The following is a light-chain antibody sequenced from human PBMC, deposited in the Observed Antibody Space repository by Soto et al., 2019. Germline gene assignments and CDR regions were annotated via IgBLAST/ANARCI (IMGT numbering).Light chain of an antibody. CDR1: SSNIGAGYD. J-gene: IGLJ2*01. Sequence: QSVLTQPPSVSGAPGQRVTISCTGSSSNIGAGYDVHWYQQLPGTAPKLLIYGNNNRPSGVPDRFSDSTSDTSASLAITGLQAEDAADYYCQSYDASLSGRVVFGGGTKVTVL. CDR3: QSYDASLSGRVV. V-gene: IGLV1-40*01. CDR2: GNN.